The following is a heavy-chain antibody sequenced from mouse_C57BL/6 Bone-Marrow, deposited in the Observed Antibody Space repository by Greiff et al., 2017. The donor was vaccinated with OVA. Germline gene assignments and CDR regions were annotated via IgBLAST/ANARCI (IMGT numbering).Heavy chain of an antibody. Sequence: QVQLQQPGAELVRPGSSVKLSCKASGYTFTSYWMEWVKQRPGQGLEWIGNIYPSDSEAHYNQKFKDKATLTEDKSSSTAYMQLSSLASEDSAVYYCARGVDYWGQGTTLTVSS. CDR3: ARGVDY. V-gene: IGHV1-61*01. J-gene: IGHJ2*01. CDR2: IYPSDSEA. CDR1: GYTFTSYW.